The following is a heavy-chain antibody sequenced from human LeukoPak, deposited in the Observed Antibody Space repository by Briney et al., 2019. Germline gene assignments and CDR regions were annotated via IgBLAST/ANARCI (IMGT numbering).Heavy chain of an antibody. V-gene: IGHV3-30*04. CDR1: GFTFSSYA. CDR2: ISYDGSDK. J-gene: IGHJ4*02. CDR3: ARAYSSGWYGDFDY. Sequence: GRSLRLSCAASGFTFSSYAMHWVRQAPGKGLEWVAVISYDGSDKYYADPVKGRFTISRDNSKNTLFLQMNSLRAEDTAVYYCARAYSSGWYGDFDYWGQGTLVTVSS. D-gene: IGHD6-13*01.